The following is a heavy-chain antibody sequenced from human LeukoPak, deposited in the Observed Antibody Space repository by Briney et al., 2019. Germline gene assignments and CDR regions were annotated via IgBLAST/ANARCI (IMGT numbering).Heavy chain of an antibody. V-gene: IGHV3-9*01. Sequence: GGSLRLSCAASGFTFDDYTMHWVRQVPGKGLEWVSRISWNSGNIGYADSEKGRFTISRDNAKNSLYLQMNSLRAEDTAVYYCARDTPVDYWGQGTLVTVFS. J-gene: IGHJ4*02. CDR2: ISWNSGNI. CDR3: ARDTPVDY. CDR1: GFTFDDYT.